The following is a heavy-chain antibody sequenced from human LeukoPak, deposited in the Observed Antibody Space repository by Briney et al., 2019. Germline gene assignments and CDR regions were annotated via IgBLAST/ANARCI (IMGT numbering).Heavy chain of an antibody. Sequence: SETLSLTCTVSGGSISSYYWSWIRQPPGKGLEWIGYIYYSGSTNYNPSLKSRVTVSVDTSKNQFSLKLSSVTAADTAVYYCARDRTPHYYYYGMDVWGQGTTVTVSS. J-gene: IGHJ6*02. CDR2: IYYSGST. CDR1: GGSISSYY. CDR3: ARDRTPHYYYYGMDV. V-gene: IGHV4-59*01.